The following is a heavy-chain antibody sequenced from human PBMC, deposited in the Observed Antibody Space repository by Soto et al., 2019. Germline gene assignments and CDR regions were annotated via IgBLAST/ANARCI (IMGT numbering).Heavy chain of an antibody. D-gene: IGHD3-10*02. V-gene: IGHV1-69*01. CDR3: ARVGSRDAYDYVLDH. CDR1: GRIFSSFP. Sequence: QVQVVQSGAEVKKPGSSVKISCKASGRIFSSFPTSWVRQVPGQGLEWMGGVISASGSVTYAPKFQGRVTIIAVDSAGICYMELASLTSEDTAIYYCARVGSRDAYDYVLDHWGPGTMVTVSS. J-gene: IGHJ1*01. CDR2: VISASGSV.